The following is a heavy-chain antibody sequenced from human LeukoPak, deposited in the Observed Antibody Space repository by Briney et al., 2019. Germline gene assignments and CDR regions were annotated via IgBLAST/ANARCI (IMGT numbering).Heavy chain of an antibody. V-gene: IGHV4-34*01. Sequence: SETLSLTCAVYGWSFSGYYWSWIRQPPGKGLEWIGEINHSGSTNYNPSLKSRVTISVDTSKNQFSLKLSAVTAADTAVYYCARGGMEGSSWWGLAYYFDYWGQGTLVTVSS. CDR1: GWSFSGYY. J-gene: IGHJ4*02. CDR2: INHSGST. CDR3: ARGGMEGSSWWGLAYYFDY. D-gene: IGHD6-13*01.